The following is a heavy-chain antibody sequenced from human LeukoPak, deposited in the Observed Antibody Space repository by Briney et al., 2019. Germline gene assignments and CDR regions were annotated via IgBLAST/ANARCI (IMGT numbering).Heavy chain of an antibody. CDR3: ARSGRGYEDAFDI. D-gene: IGHD5-12*01. CDR2: ISSSSSYI. CDR1: GFTFSSYT. Sequence: GGSLRLACVASGFTFSSYTMNWVRQAPGKGLEWVSSISSSSSYIYYADSRKGRFTIARDNPKNSLYLQMNSLRAEDTAVYYCARSGRGYEDAFDIWGEGTMLTIPS. V-gene: IGHV3-21*01. J-gene: IGHJ3*02.